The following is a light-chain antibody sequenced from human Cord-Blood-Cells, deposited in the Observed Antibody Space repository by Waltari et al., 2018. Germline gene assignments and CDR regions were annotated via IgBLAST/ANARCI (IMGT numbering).Light chain of an antibody. CDR1: RSDVGSYNL. CDR2: EVS. Sequence: QSALTQPASVSGSPGQSITISCTGTRSDVGSYNLVSWYQQHPGKAPKLMIYEVSKRPSGVSNRFSGSKSGNTAPLTISGLQAEDEADYYCCSYAGSSTWVFGGGTKLTVL. J-gene: IGLJ3*02. V-gene: IGLV2-23*02. CDR3: CSYAGSSTWV.